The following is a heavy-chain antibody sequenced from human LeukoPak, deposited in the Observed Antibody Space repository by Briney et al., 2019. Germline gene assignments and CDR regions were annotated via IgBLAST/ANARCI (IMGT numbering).Heavy chain of an antibody. V-gene: IGHV3-73*01. CDR2: IRSKANSYAT. CDR3: ARDHGRYCSGGSCYFGGFFEY. CDR1: GFTFSGSA. Sequence: PGGSLRLSCAASGFTFSGSAMHWVRQASGKGLEWVGRIRSKANSYATAYAASVKGRFTISRDNAKNSLYLQMNSLRAEDTAVYYCARDHGRYCSGGSCYFGGFFEYWGQGTLGTVSS. J-gene: IGHJ4*02. D-gene: IGHD2-15*01.